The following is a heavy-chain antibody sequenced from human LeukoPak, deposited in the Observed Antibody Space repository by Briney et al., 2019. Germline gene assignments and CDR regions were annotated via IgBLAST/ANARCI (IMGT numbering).Heavy chain of an antibody. J-gene: IGHJ4*02. CDR3: TTYSSAQY. CDR2: ITTKTYNYAT. D-gene: IGHD3-22*01. Sequence: GGSLRPSCAASGFTSSDFAIHWVRQASGKGLEWVGRITTKTYNYATAYAASVKGRFTISRDDSENTAFLQMNSLKIEDTAVYQCTTYSSAQYWGERTLVTVSS. V-gene: IGHV3-73*01. CDR1: GFTSSDFA.